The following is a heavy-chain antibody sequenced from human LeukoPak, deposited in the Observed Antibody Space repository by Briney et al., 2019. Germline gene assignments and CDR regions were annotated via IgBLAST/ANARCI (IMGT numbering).Heavy chain of an antibody. CDR1: GYTFTGYY. J-gene: IGHJ4*02. CDR3: ARDGCSSTSCYYFDY. V-gene: IGHV1-2*02. CDR2: INPNSGGT. Sequence: ASVKVSCKASGYTFTGYYMHWVRQAPGQGLEWMGWINPNSGGTNYAQKFQGRVTMTRDTSISTAYMELSRLRSDATAVYYVARDGCSSTSCYYFDYGGQGTRVTVSS. D-gene: IGHD2-2*01.